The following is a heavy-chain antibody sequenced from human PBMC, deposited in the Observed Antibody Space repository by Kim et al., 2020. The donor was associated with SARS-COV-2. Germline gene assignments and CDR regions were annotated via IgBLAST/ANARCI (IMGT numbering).Heavy chain of an antibody. Sequence: SETLSLTCTVSGDAISSNTYYWGWIRQPPGKGLEWIGSIYNSGSTYYNPALRSRVTISVDTSKSQFSLKLSSVSAADTARYYCARGFWFGEFSRSFLRLFDPWGQGTLVTVSS. CDR3: ARGFWFGEFSRSFLRLFDP. V-gene: IGHV4-39*01. J-gene: IGHJ5*02. D-gene: IGHD3-10*01. CDR1: GDAISSNTYY. CDR2: IYNSGST.